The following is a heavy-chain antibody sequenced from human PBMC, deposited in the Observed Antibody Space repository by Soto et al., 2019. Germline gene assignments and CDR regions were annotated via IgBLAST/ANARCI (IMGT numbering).Heavy chain of an antibody. CDR1: GYTFRSYA. V-gene: IGHV3-23*01. J-gene: IGHJ4*02. D-gene: IGHD6-19*01. Sequence: EVQLLESGGGLVQPGGSLGLSCAASGYTFRSYAMSWVRQAPGKGLEWVSIIRNSGGGGYYADSGKGRFTTSGDNSKNTVCLQMNSLSAEETAVYYGAGCPLVCNSSGTRCECWSQGSLVTVSS. CDR3: AGCPLVCNSSGTRCEC. CDR2: IRNSGGGG.